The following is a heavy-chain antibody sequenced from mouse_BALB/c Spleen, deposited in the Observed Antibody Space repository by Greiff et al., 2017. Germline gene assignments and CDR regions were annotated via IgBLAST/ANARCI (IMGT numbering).Heavy chain of an antibody. V-gene: IGHV5-4*02. J-gene: IGHJ2*01. CDR2: ISDGGSYT. CDR3: ARGTTVVGLDY. Sequence: EVQLVESGGGLVKPGGSLKLSCAASGFTFSDYYMYWVRQTPEKRLEWVATISDGGSYTYYPDSVKGRFTISRDNAKNNLYLQMSSLKSEDTAMYYCARGTTVVGLDYWGQGTTLTVSS. D-gene: IGHD1-1*01. CDR1: GFTFSDYY.